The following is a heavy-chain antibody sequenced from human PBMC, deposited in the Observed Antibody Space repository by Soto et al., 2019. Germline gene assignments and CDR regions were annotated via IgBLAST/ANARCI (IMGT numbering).Heavy chain of an antibody. Sequence: QVQLVQSGPEMKKPGASVKVSCKGSGFIFTNYGFNWVRQAPGQVLEWVGWVSAANGYTRSAQKFQDRLIMTTDSSTNTAYMELRGLGPDDTALYYCAKGRSIAVPEGSWGQGTLVTVSS. CDR3: AKGRSIAVPEGS. CDR2: VSAANGYT. CDR1: GFIFTNYG. V-gene: IGHV1-18*01. J-gene: IGHJ5*02. D-gene: IGHD6-19*01.